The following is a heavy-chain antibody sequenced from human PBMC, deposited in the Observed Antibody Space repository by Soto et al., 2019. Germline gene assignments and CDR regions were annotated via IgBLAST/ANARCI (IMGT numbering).Heavy chain of an antibody. V-gene: IGHV3-23*05. CDR1: GFSFSNYA. CDR3: AKGDGGYFDH. J-gene: IGHJ4*02. Sequence: EVQLLESGGGLVQPGGSLRLSCIASGFSFSNYAMIWVRQAPGKGPEWVSSIEISGRATYYADDVKGRFTISRDDSKNAVYLQMNSLRGEDTAVYFCAKGDGGYFDHWGQGSLVTVSS. CDR2: IEISGRAT. D-gene: IGHD3-16*01.